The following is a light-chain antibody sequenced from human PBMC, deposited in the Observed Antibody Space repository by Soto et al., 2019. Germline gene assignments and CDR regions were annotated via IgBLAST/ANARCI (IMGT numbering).Light chain of an antibody. CDR3: QQYNNWPWT. CDR1: QSISSW. Sequence: IQMTQSPSSLSASVGDRVTITCRASQSISSWLAWYQQKPGKAPKLLIYKASSLESGAPSRFSGSGYGTEFTLTISSLQPDDFATYYCQQYNNWPWTFGQGTKVDIK. J-gene: IGKJ1*01. V-gene: IGKV1-5*03. CDR2: KAS.